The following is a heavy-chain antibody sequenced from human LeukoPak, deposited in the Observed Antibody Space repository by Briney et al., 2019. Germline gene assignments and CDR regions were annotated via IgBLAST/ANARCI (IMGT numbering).Heavy chain of an antibody. D-gene: IGHD3-3*01. J-gene: IGHJ5*02. CDR1: GYTFTSYD. V-gene: IGHV1-8*01. Sequence: ASVKLSCKGSGYTFTSYDINWVRQATGQGLAWMGGMNPNSGNTGNAQKFQGRVTMTRNTSISTAYMELSSLRSEDTAVYYCARIATRTFLTYYDFWSGYYGVPFDPWGQGTLVTVSP. CDR2: MNPNSGNT. CDR3: ARIATRTFLTYYDFWSGYYGVPFDP.